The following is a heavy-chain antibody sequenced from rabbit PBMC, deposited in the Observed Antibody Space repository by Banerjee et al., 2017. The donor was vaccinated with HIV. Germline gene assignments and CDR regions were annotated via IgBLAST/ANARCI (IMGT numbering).Heavy chain of an antibody. CDR2: IYTGSSGST. V-gene: IGHV1S40*01. CDR1: GFSFSSGYD. CDR3: ARDGDGGYAYYYFNL. D-gene: IGHD6-1*01. J-gene: IGHJ4*01. Sequence: QSLEESGGDLVKPGASLILTCTASGFSFSSGYDMCWVRQAPGKGLEWIACIYTGSSGSTYYASWAKGRFTITRSTSLNTVTLQLNSLTAADTATYFCARDGDGGYAYYYFNLWGPGTLVTVS.